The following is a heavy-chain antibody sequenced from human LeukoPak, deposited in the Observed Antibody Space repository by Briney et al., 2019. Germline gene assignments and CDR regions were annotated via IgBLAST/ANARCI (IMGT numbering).Heavy chain of an antibody. CDR1: GGTFISYA. Sequence: GASLRVSCKASGGTFISYAISWVRQAPGQRLEWMGRIIPILGIANYAQKFQGRVTITADKSTSTAYMELSSLRSEDTAVYYCAREGIAAAGAFDIWGQGTMVTVSS. CDR2: IIPILGIA. CDR3: AREGIAAAGAFDI. V-gene: IGHV1-69*04. J-gene: IGHJ3*02. D-gene: IGHD6-13*01.